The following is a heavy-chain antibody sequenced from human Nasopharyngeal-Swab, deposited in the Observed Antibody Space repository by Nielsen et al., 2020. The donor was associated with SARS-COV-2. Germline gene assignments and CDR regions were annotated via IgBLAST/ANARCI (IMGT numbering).Heavy chain of an antibody. J-gene: IGHJ4*02. Sequence: APGQGLEWMGRINSNSGDTKYAQKFQGRVTMTRDTSISTADMELSRLRSDDTAVYYCARGNSYGYDYWGQGILVTVSS. D-gene: IGHD5-18*01. CDR2: INSNSGDT. CDR3: ARGNSYGYDY. V-gene: IGHV1-2*06.